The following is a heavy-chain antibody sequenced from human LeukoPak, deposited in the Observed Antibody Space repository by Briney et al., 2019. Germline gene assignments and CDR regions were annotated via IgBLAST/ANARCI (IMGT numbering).Heavy chain of an antibody. CDR3: ARASGSTTIPTKY. CDR2: IKQDGSEK. CDR1: GFTFSSYA. Sequence: GGSLRLSCAASGFTFSSYAMSWVRHAPGKGLEWVANIKQDGSEKYYVDSVKGRFTISRDNAKNSLYLQMNSLRAEDTAVYYCARASGSTTIPTKYWGQGTLVTVSS. D-gene: IGHD1-26*01. J-gene: IGHJ4*02. V-gene: IGHV3-7*03.